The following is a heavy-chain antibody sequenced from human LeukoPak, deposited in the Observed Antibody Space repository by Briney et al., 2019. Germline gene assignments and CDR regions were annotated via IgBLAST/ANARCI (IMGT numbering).Heavy chain of an antibody. D-gene: IGHD6-13*01. V-gene: IGHV1-18*01. CDR3: ARDRRIAAAGRGAPGGY. J-gene: IGHJ4*02. CDR2: ISAYNGNT. CDR1: GYTFTSYG. Sequence: ASVTVSCKASGYTFTSYGISWVRHAPGQGLEWMGWISAYNGNTNYAQKLQGRVTMTTDTSTSTAYMELRSLRSDDTAVYYCARDRRIAAAGRGAPGGYWGQGTLVTVSS.